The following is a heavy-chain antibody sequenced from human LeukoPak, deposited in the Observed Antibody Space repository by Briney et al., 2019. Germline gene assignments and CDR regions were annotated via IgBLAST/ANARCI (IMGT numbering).Heavy chain of an antibody. J-gene: IGHJ4*02. CDR1: GYTFSSYG. V-gene: IGHV1-18*01. CDR3: ARDGRYSYGRALDY. Sequence: GASVKVSCKTSGYTFSSYGISWVRQAPGQGLEWMGWISCYNGKTDYAQKLQGRVTITADESTSTAYMELRSLRSDDTAVYYCARDGRYSYGRALDYWGQGTLVTVSS. D-gene: IGHD5-18*01. CDR2: ISCYNGKT.